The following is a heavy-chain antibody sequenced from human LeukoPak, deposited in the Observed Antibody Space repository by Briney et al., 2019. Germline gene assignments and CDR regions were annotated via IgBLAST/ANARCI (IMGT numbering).Heavy chain of an antibody. CDR1: GFTFSSYE. CDR3: AREARGDTAMVRESPYYFDY. V-gene: IGHV3-48*03. D-gene: IGHD5-18*01. Sequence: PGGSLRLSCAASGFTFSSYEMNWVRQAPGKGLEWVSYISSSGSTIYYADSVKGRFTISRDYAKNSLYLQMNSLRAEDTAVYYCAREARGDTAMVRESPYYFDYWGQGTLVTVSS. CDR2: ISSSGSTI. J-gene: IGHJ4*02.